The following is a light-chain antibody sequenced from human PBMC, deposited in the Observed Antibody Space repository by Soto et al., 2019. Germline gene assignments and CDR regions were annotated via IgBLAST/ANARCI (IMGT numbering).Light chain of an antibody. CDR1: QSISSY. J-gene: IGKJ5*01. CDR2: GAS. V-gene: IGKV1-39*01. CDR3: QQTYTTPEIT. Sequence: DIQMTQSPSSLSASVGDRVTFTCRASQSISSYLHWYQLKPGKAPNLLMYGASYLKSGVPTRFSGSGSGTDFTLTISSLQPEDFAIYYCQQTYTTPEITVGQGTRLEIK.